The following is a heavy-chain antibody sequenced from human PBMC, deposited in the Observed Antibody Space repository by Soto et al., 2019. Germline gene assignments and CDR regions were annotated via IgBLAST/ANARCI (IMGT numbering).Heavy chain of an antibody. CDR1: GYQFTGYW. V-gene: IGHV5-51*01. CDR2: IYPGDSDT. J-gene: IGHJ4*02. D-gene: IGHD2-15*01. CDR3: ARQSCFGGACYSFLHFGY. Sequence: GESLKISCKGSGYQFTGYWIGLVRQMAGKGLEGIGVIYPGDSDTRYSPSFQGQVTISVDKSTNTAYLLWSSLKASDTSMYYCARQSCFGGACYSFLHFGYLGLGTQVPVSS.